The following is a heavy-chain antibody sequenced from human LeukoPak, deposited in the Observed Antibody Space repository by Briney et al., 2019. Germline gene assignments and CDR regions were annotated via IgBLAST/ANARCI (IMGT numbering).Heavy chain of an antibody. V-gene: IGHV3-23*01. J-gene: IGHJ6*02. Sequence: PGGSLRLSCAASGFTFSNYAMSWVRQAPGKGLEWVSAISGSGGSTYYADSVKGRFTISRDNSKNTLYLQMNSLRAEDTAVYYCAKDFSGDYYYGMDVWGQGTTVTVSS. CDR2: ISGSGGST. D-gene: IGHD3-10*01. CDR1: GFTFSNYA. CDR3: AKDFSGDYYYGMDV.